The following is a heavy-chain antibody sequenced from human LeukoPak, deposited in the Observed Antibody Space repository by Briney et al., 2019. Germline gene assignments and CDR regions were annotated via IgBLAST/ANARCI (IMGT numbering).Heavy chain of an antibody. D-gene: IGHD2-21*01. V-gene: IGHV3-23*01. CDR1: GFTFRNYA. Sequence: GASLRLSCAASGFTFRNYAMSWVRQAPGKGLEWVSGISSDGRAFYADSVKGRFTISRDNSKNTLYLQMNSLRAEDTAVYYCAKEAAVIAIPYFDYWGRGTLVTVSS. J-gene: IGHJ4*02. CDR3: AKEAAVIAIPYFDY. CDR2: ISSDGRA.